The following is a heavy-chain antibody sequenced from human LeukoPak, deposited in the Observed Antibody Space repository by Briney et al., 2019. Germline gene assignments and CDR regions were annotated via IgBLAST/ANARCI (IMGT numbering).Heavy chain of an antibody. D-gene: IGHD6-13*01. Sequence: ASVKVSCKASGYTFTSYGISWVRQAPGQGLEWIGWISAYNGNTNYAQKLQGRVTMTTDTSTSTAYMELRSLRPDDTAVYYCARDLIAAAGPLYYYYYGMDVWGKGTTVTVSS. CDR2: ISAYNGNT. J-gene: IGHJ6*04. CDR1: GYTFTSYG. CDR3: ARDLIAAAGPLYYYYYGMDV. V-gene: IGHV1-18*04.